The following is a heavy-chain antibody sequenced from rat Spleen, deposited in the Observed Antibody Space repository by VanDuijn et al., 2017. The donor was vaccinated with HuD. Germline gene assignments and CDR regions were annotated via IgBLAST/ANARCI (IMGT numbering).Heavy chain of an antibody. Sequence: EVQLQESGPGLVKPSQSLSLTCSVTDYSITSNYWGWIRKFPGNKMEWMGYISYSGSTSYNPSLKSRISITRDTSKNQFFLQLNSVTTEDTATYYCARYYGYNYFDYWGQGVMVTVSS. CDR3: ARYYGYNYFDY. J-gene: IGHJ2*01. CDR1: DYSITSNY. V-gene: IGHV3-1*01. D-gene: IGHD1-9*01. CDR2: ISYSGST.